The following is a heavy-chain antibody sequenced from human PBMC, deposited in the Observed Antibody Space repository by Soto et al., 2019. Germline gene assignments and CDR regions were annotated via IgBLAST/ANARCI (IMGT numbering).Heavy chain of an antibody. V-gene: IGHV4-59*08. CDR2: IYYGGSP. CDR3: ARRWGRTFDY. CDR1: GGSISSYY. J-gene: IGHJ4*02. D-gene: IGHD7-27*01. Sequence: QVQLQESGPGLVKPSETLSLTCTVSGGSISSYYWSWIRQPPGKGLEWIGYIYYGGSPNYNPSLKSRVTISVVTSKNQFSLKLSSVTAADTAVYYCARRWGRTFDYWGQGTLVTVSS.